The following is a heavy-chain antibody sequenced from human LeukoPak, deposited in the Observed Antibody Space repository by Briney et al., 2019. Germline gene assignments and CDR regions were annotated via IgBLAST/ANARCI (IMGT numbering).Heavy chain of an antibody. J-gene: IGHJ6*02. CDR1: GFTVSSKY. CDR3: AKGTGGGYCSSTSCYLGNYYYYGMDV. D-gene: IGHD2-2*01. CDR2: IYSGGST. Sequence: GGSLRLSCAASGFTVSSKYMSWVRQAPGKGLEWVSVIYSGGSTYYADSVKGRFTISRDNSKNTLYLQMNSLRAEDTAVYYCAKGTGGGYCSSTSCYLGNYYYYGMDVWGQGTTVTVSS. V-gene: IGHV3-53*01.